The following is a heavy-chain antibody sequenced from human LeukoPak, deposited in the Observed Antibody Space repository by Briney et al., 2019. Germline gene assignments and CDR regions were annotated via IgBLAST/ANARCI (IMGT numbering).Heavy chain of an antibody. CDR1: GGSISSGSYY. J-gene: IGHJ4*02. D-gene: IGHD2-21*01. Sequence: SQTLSLTCTVSGGSISSGSYYWTWIRQPAGKGLEWIGRIYTIGNTDYNPSFKSRVSMSVDTSKKQFSMKLSSVTAADTAVYYCAREKFRGAFDYWGQGSLLTVSS. V-gene: IGHV4-61*02. CDR3: AREKFRGAFDY. CDR2: IYTIGNT.